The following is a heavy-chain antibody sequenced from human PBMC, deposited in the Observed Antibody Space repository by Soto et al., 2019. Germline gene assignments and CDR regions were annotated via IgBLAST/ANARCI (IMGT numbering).Heavy chain of an antibody. CDR2: INDRGSI. D-gene: IGHD3-9*01. Sequence: QVQLQQWGAGPLRPVETLSLTCGVSGGSFSGYYWAWIRQSPGGGLEWMGEINDRGSINYNPSLKSRVSSSVATSKSHSSLNLRYVAAADTAVYYCARESHDILTGPPWVSYFDLWGRGTLVTVSS. V-gene: IGHV4-34*01. CDR1: GGSFSGYY. CDR3: ARESHDILTGPPWVSYFDL. J-gene: IGHJ2*01.